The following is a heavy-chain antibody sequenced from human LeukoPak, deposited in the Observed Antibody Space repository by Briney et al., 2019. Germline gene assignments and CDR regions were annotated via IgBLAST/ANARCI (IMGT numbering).Heavy chain of an antibody. CDR2: INPDSGDT. V-gene: IGHV1-2*02. CDR3: QVGATNTFDY. D-gene: IGHD1-26*01. Sequence: GASVKVSCKASEYTFSVYHIHWVRQAPGQGLEWMAWINPDSGDTNYAQKFQGRVTMTRDTSISTAYMELSRLRSDDTAVYYCQVGATNTFDYWGQGTLVTVSS. J-gene: IGHJ4*02. CDR1: EYTFSVYH.